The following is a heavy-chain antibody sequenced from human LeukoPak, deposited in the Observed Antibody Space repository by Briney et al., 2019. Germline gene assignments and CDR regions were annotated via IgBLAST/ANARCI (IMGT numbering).Heavy chain of an antibody. CDR2: IIPILGIA. CDR1: GYTFTGYY. CDR3: ARDHGSSWLIY. V-gene: IGHV1-69*04. D-gene: IGHD6-13*01. Sequence: VASVKVSCKASGYTFTGYYMHWVRQAPGQGLEWMGRIIPILGIANYAQKFQGRVTITADKSTSTAYMELSSLRSEDTAVYYCARDHGSSWLIYWGQGTLVTVSS. J-gene: IGHJ4*02.